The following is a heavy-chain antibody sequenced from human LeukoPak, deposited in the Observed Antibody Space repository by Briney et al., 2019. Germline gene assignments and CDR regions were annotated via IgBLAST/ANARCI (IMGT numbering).Heavy chain of an antibody. CDR1: GFTFSSYA. D-gene: IGHD3-3*01. J-gene: IGHJ4*02. Sequence: GGSLRLSCAASGFTFSSYAMSWVRQAPGKGLEWVSAISGSGGSTYYADSVKGRFTISRDNSKNTLYLQMNSLRAEGTAVYYCVRSSLRFLEWLLSWDYWGQGTLVTVSS. CDR3: VRSSLRFLEWLLSWDY. V-gene: IGHV3-23*01. CDR2: ISGSGGST.